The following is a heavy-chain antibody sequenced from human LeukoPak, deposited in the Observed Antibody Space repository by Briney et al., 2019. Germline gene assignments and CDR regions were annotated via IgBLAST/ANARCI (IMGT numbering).Heavy chain of an antibody. CDR3: ARGDSSGYFTPFDY. D-gene: IGHD6-19*01. J-gene: IGHJ4*02. Sequence: ASVKVSCKASGYTFTSYDINWVRQATGQGLEWMGWMNPNSGNTGYAQKFQGRVTTTRNTSISTAYMELSSLRSEDTAVYYCARGDSSGYFTPFDYWGQGTLVTVSS. CDR1: GYTFTSYD. CDR2: MNPNSGNT. V-gene: IGHV1-8*03.